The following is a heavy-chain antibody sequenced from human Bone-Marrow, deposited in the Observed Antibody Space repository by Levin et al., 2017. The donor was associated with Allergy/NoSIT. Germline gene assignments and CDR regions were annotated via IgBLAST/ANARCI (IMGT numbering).Heavy chain of an antibody. CDR1: GFTFSSYS. CDR2: ISSSSSTI. CDR3: ARESKGDYYDSSGPRGGAFDI. Sequence: GGSLRLSCAASGFTFSSYSMNWVRQAPGKGLEWVSYISSSSSTIYYADSVKGRFTISRDNAKNSLYLQMNSLRDEDTAVYYCARESKGDYYDSSGPRGGAFDIWGQGTMVTVSS. V-gene: IGHV3-48*02. J-gene: IGHJ3*02. D-gene: IGHD3-22*01.